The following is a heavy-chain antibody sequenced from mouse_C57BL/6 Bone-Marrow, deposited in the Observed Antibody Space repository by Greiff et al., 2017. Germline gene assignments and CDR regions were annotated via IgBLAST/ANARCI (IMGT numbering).Heavy chain of an antibody. CDR3: ARCDYGIWYFDV. D-gene: IGHD2-4*01. CDR1: GYTFTSYG. Sequence: VHLVESGAELARPGASVKLSCKASGYTFTSYGISWVKQRTGQGLEWIGEIYPRSGNTYYNEQFKGKATLTADKSSSTAYMELRSLTSEDSAVYFCARCDYGIWYFDVWGTGTTVTVSS. V-gene: IGHV1-81*01. CDR2: IYPRSGNT. J-gene: IGHJ1*03.